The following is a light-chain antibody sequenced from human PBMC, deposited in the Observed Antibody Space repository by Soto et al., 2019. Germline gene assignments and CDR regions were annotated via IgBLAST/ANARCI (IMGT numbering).Light chain of an antibody. Sequence: QPVLTQPASLSGSPGQSISISCTGTSSDIGAYDYVSWFQQHPGKAPKLMISEVNNRPSGVSNRFSGSKSGNTAYLTISGLQVEDEAEYFCVSFTTTSTYVFGKGTKVTVL. CDR2: EVN. J-gene: IGLJ1*01. V-gene: IGLV2-14*01. CDR3: VSFTTTSTYV. CDR1: SSDIGAYDY.